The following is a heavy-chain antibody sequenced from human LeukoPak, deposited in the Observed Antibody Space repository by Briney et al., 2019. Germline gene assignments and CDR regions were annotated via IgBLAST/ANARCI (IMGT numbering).Heavy chain of an antibody. D-gene: IGHD4-23*01. J-gene: IGHJ4*02. CDR1: GGSISSYY. Sequence: PSETLSLTCTVSGGSISSYYWSWIRQPAGKGLEWIGRIYTSGSTNYNPSLKSRVTMSVDTSKNQFSLKLSSVTAADTAVYYCARLRRKRSGVDTGDLDYWGQGTLVTVSS. CDR3: ARLRRKRSGVDTGDLDY. CDR2: IYTSGST. V-gene: IGHV4-4*07.